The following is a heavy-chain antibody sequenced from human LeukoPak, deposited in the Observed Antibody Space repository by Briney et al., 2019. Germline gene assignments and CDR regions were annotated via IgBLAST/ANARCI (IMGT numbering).Heavy chain of an antibody. D-gene: IGHD2-21*02. CDR1: GYTFTGYY. CDR3: AREGEGDFSPTF. CDR2: INPNSGGT. J-gene: IGHJ4*02. Sequence: ASVKVSCKASGYTFTGYYMHWVRQAPGQGLEWMEWINPNSGGTNYAQKFQGRVTMTRDTSISTAYMELSRLRSDDTAVYYCAREGEGDFSPTFWGQGTLVTVSS. V-gene: IGHV1-2*02.